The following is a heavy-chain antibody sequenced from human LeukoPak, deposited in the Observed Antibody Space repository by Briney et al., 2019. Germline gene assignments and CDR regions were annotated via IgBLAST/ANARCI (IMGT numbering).Heavy chain of an antibody. V-gene: IGHV3-9*01. D-gene: IGHD7-27*01. CDR2: ITWNSEKI. J-gene: IGHJ3*02. CDR1: GFTFDDYA. Sequence: GRSLRLSCAASGFTFDDYAMHWVRQAPGKGLEWVSSITWNSEKIDYAGSVKGRFTISRDNAKNSLYLQMNSLRAEDTAVYYCARALESVGTAFDIWGQGTMVTVSS. CDR3: ARALESVGTAFDI.